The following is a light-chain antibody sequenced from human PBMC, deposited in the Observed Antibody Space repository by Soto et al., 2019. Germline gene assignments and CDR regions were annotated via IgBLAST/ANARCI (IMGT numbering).Light chain of an antibody. V-gene: IGKV1-5*01. J-gene: IGKJ1*01. Sequence: DSEMTQAPSALSASVGDRVTITCRASQSISSWLAWYQQKPGKAPKLLIYDASSLESGVPSRFSGSGSGTEFTLTISSLQPDDFATYYCQQYNSYSRTFGQGTRWIS. CDR3: QQYNSYSRT. CDR2: DAS. CDR1: QSISSW.